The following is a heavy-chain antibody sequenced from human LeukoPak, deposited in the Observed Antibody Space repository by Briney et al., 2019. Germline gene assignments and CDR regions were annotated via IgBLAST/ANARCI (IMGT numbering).Heavy chain of an antibody. CDR2: ISSSGSTI. V-gene: IGHV3-48*03. CDR3: ARDLWASGYNAPAFDI. CDR1: GFTFSSYE. J-gene: IGHJ3*02. Sequence: PGGSLRLSCAASGFTFSSYEMNWVRQAPGKGLEWVSYISSSGSTIYYADSVKGRFTISRDNAKNSLYLQMNSLRAEDTAVYYCARDLWASGYNAPAFDIWGQGTMVTVSS. D-gene: IGHD5-24*01.